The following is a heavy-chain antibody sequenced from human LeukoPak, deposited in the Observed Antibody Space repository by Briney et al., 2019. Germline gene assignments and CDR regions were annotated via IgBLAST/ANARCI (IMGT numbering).Heavy chain of an antibody. J-gene: IGHJ5*02. CDR2: ISYDGSNK. V-gene: IGHV3-30*18. D-gene: IGHD3-10*01. CDR1: GFTFSSYG. Sequence: GRSLRLSCAASGFTFSSYGMHWVRQAPGKGLEWVAVISYDGSNKYYADSVKGRFTISRDNSKNTLYLQMNSLRAEDTAVYYCAKDEGEGSFAFDPWGQGTLVTVSS. CDR3: AKDEGEGSFAFDP.